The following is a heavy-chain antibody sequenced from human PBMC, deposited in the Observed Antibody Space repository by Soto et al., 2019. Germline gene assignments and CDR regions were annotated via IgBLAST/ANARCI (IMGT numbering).Heavy chain of an antibody. CDR3: ARGHFIGVSRNSLMRSPFSMDV. D-gene: IGHD3-16*01. J-gene: IGHJ6*02. V-gene: IGHV4-59*01. Sequence: SETLSLTCNVSGGSISTYYWSWIRQPPGKGLAWMGYVHYSGSSNYNPSLKSRVTISADTSKDQVSLNLNSVTAADSAVYYCARGHFIGVSRNSLMRSPFSMDVWGQGTTVTVSS. CDR1: GGSISTYY. CDR2: VHYSGSS.